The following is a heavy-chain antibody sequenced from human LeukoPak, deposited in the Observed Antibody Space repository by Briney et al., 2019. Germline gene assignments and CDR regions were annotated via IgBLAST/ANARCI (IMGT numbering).Heavy chain of an antibody. CDR1: GDSIINYY. D-gene: IGHD3-10*01. CDR2: ISYSGST. CDR3: ARGTFGESLVYFDF. J-gene: IGHJ4*02. Sequence: PSETLSLTCTVSGDSIINYYWSWIRQPPGKGLEWIGHISYSGSTHYNPSLKSRVTISLDTSKSQFSLRLASVSTADSAVYYCARGTFGESLVYFDFWGQGTLVTVSS. V-gene: IGHV4-59*01.